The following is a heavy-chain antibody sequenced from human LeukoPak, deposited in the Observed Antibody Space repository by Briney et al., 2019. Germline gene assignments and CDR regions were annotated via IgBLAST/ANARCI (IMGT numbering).Heavy chain of an antibody. CDR2: IFSGGST. J-gene: IGHJ4*02. CDR1: GLIVSTNY. CDR3: ARGPGKASFDY. Sequence: GGSLRHSRAASGLIVSTNYMRCGRQAPGEGLEWVAVIFSGGSTYYADSVKGRFTISRDKSNNTLYLQMDSLRAEDTAVYYCARGPGKASFDYWGQGTLVTVSS. D-gene: IGHD3-10*01. V-gene: IGHV3-53*01.